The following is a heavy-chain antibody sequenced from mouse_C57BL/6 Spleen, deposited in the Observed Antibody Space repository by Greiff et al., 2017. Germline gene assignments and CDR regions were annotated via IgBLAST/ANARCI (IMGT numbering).Heavy chain of an antibody. Sequence: VQLQQSGPGLVAPSQSLSITCTVSGFSLTSYAISWVRQPPGKGLEWLGVIWTGGGTNYNSALKSRLSISKDNSKSQVFLKMNSLQTDDTARYYCARNLGYDGYYDAMDYWGQGTSVTVSA. CDR2: IWTGGGT. CDR3: ARNLGYDGYYDAMDY. J-gene: IGHJ4*01. CDR1: GFSLTSYA. D-gene: IGHD2-3*01. V-gene: IGHV2-9-1*01.